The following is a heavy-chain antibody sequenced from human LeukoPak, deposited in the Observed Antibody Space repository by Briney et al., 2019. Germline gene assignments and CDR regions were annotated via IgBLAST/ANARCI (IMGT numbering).Heavy chain of an antibody. D-gene: IGHD6-13*01. V-gene: IGHV1-18*01. CDR2: ISPNNGNT. Sequence: GASVKVSCKTSGYTFTNYGLTWVRQAPGQGLEWMGWISPNNGNTNYAQNLQERVTMTTDRSTNTAYMELRSLRSDDTAMYYCARGSAAPDYWGQGILVSVS. CDR3: ARGSAAPDY. CDR1: GYTFTNYG. J-gene: IGHJ4*02.